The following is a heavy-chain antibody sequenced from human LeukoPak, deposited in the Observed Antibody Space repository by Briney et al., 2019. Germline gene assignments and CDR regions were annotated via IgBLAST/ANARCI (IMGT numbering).Heavy chain of an antibody. D-gene: IGHD3-22*01. V-gene: IGHV3-23*01. Sequence: GGSLRLSCAASGFTFSSYVMNWVRQAPGKGLEWVSCISVSGGSTFYADFVKGRFTISRDNSESTLYLQINNLSAEDTAVYYCAQDLYSYDSSGYYVKYFQHRGPGTLVTVSS. J-gene: IGHJ1*01. CDR3: AQDLYSYDSSGYYVKYFQH. CDR1: GFTFSSYV. CDR2: ISVSGGST.